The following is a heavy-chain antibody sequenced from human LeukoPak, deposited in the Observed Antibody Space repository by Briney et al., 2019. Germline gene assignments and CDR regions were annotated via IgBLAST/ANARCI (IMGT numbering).Heavy chain of an antibody. CDR1: GFTFSSYE. V-gene: IGHV3-48*03. Sequence: GGSLRLSCAASGFTFSSYEMNWVRQAPGTGVEWVSYISSSGSTIYYADSVKGRFTISRDNAKNSLYLQMNSLRAEDTAVYYCAREKRSVSSRRFDYWGQGTLVTVSS. CDR3: AREKRSVSSRRFDY. CDR2: ISSSGSTI. J-gene: IGHJ4*02. D-gene: IGHD5-24*01.